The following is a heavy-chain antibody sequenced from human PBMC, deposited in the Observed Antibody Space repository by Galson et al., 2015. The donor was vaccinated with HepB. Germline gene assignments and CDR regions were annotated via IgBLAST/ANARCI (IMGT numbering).Heavy chain of an antibody. V-gene: IGHV3-23*01. J-gene: IGHJ4*02. CDR3: TKGRGWYTGFDS. Sequence: SLRLSCAASGFTFRNYAMSWVRQAPGKGLEWVSAITPSGDNTYSADSMKGRFFISRDNSNNRLYLQMTSVRADDTATYYCTKGRGWYTGFDSWGQGALVTVSS. CDR1: GFTFRNYA. D-gene: IGHD6-19*01. CDR2: ITPSGDNT.